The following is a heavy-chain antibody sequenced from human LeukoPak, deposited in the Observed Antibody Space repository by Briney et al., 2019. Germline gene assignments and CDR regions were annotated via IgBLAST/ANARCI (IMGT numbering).Heavy chain of an antibody. V-gene: IGHV1-69*01. J-gene: IGHJ6*02. CDR3: ARLDEYSSSSRYYGMDV. D-gene: IGHD6-6*01. Sequence: SVKVSCKASGGTFSSYGISWVRQAPGQGLEWMGGIIPIFGTANYAQKFQGRVTITADESTSTAYMELSGLRSEDTAVYYCARLDEYSSSSRYYGMDVWGQGTTGTVSS. CDR2: IIPIFGTA. CDR1: GGTFSSYG.